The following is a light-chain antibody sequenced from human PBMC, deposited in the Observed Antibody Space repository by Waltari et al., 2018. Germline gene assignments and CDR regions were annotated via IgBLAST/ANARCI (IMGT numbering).Light chain of an antibody. Sequence: QSALTQPASVSGSPGQSITIACTGTSSDVGTYDLVSWYQQNPGKAPKLMIHDVNERPSGGSPRVSGSKSGNTASRTVSGHQAEVEADYYCCSFADSSACWVFGGGTKLSVL. CDR3: CSFADSSACWV. CDR2: DVN. J-gene: IGLJ3*02. CDR1: SSDVGTYDL. V-gene: IGLV2-23*02.